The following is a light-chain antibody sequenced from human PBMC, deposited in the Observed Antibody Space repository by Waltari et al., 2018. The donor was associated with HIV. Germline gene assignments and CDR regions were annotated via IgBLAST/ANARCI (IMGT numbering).Light chain of an antibody. CDR1: QSVSSSF. J-gene: IGKJ1*01. V-gene: IGKV3-20*01. Sequence: EVVMTQSPGTLSLSPGERATLSCRAGQSVSSSFLAWYQQKLGQAPRLLIYGTSSRATGIPDRIIGSGSGTDFTLTITRLEPEDFAVYYCQQYGSPPWTFGQGTKVEI. CDR3: QQYGSPPWT. CDR2: GTS.